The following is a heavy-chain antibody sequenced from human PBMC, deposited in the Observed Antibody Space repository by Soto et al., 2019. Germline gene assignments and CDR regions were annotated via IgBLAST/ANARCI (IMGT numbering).Heavy chain of an antibody. V-gene: IGHV2-70*11. CDR2: IDWDDDK. CDR1: GFSLSTSGIC. J-gene: IGHJ6*03. D-gene: IGHD5-18*01. CDR3: ERIQLSSHYYYMDV. Sequence: SGPTLVNPTQTLTPTCTFSGFSLSTSGICVSWIRQPPGKALEWLARIDWDDDKYYSTSLKTMLTISKDTSKNQVVLTMTNMDPVDTVTYYCERIQLSSHYYYMDVWGKGTTVTVSS.